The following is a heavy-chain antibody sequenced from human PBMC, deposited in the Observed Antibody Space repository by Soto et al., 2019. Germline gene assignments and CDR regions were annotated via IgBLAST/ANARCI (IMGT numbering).Heavy chain of an antibody. J-gene: IGHJ6*02. Sequence: KQSQTLSLTCAISGDSVSSNSAAWNWIRQSPSRGLEWLGRTYYRSKWYNDYAVSVKSRITINPDTSKNQFSLQLNSVTPEDTAVYYCAQGRALPKGRSYGMDVWGQGTTVTVSS. D-gene: IGHD3-10*01. CDR3: AQGRALPKGRSYGMDV. CDR2: TYYRSKWYN. CDR1: GDSVSSNSAA. V-gene: IGHV6-1*01.